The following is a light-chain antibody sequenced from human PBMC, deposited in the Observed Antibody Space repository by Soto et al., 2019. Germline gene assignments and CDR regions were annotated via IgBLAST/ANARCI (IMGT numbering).Light chain of an antibody. CDR2: KAS. J-gene: IGKJ1*01. V-gene: IGKV1-5*03. CDR3: QQYNTYPRT. Sequence: DIQMTQSPSTLSASVGDRVTITCRASQTISSWLAWYQQKPGKAPKLLIYKASSLESGVPSRFSGSGSGTEFTLSISSLQPDYFATYHCQQYNTYPRTCGQGTKVEIK. CDR1: QTISSW.